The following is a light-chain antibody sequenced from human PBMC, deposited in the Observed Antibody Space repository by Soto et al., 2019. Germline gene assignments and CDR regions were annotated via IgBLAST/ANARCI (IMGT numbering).Light chain of an antibody. CDR2: DVD. J-gene: IGLJ1*01. CDR3: SSYAGSNTFV. Sequence: SVLTQPPSASGSPGQSVTISCSGTSSGVGGYDSVSWYQHHPGKVPKLIIFDVDKWPSGVPDRFSGFKSGNTASLTVSGLRAEDEADYYCSSYAGSNTFVFGTGTKVTVL. CDR1: SSGVGGYDS. V-gene: IGLV2-8*01.